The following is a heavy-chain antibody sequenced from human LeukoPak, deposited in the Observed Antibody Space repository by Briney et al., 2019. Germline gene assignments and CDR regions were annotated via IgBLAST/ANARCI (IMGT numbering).Heavy chain of an antibody. J-gene: IGHJ4*02. CDR3: ARVKGDNYYDSSGYQG. CDR2: INNDGSSA. V-gene: IGHV3-74*01. CDR1: GFTFNNYW. Sequence: GGSLRLSCAASGFTFNNYWIHWVRQVPGKGLVWVSRINNDGSSASYVDSVKGRFTISRDNAKNSLYLQMNSLRAEDTAVYYCARVKGDNYYDSSGYQGWGQGTLVTVSS. D-gene: IGHD3-22*01.